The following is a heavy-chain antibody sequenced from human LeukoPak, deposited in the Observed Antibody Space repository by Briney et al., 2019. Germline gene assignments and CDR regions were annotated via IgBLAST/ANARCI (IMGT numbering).Heavy chain of an antibody. V-gene: IGHV3-7*01. D-gene: IGHD6-6*01. CDR1: GFTVSSNY. CDR2: IKQDGSEK. CDR3: ARGSEYTSSTNYYFDY. Sequence: GGSLRLSCAASGFTVSSNYMSWVRQAPGKGLEWVANIKQDGSEKHYVDSVKGRFTISRDNAKKLLFLHMNSLRVEDTAVYYCARGSEYTSSTNYYFDYWGQGTLVTVSS. J-gene: IGHJ4*02.